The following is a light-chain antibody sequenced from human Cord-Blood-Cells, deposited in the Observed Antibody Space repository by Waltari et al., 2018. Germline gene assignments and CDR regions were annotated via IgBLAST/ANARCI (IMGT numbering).Light chain of an antibody. CDR2: GAS. CDR3: QQYGSSWT. Sequence: DIVLPQFPGTRSLSPGERATPSCRASQSVSNSYLDWYQQKPGQAPRLLLYGASSRATGIPDRFSGSGSGTDITLTISRLEPEDFAVYYCQQYGSSWTFGQGTKVEIK. V-gene: IGKV3-20*01. J-gene: IGKJ1*01. CDR1: QSVSNSY.